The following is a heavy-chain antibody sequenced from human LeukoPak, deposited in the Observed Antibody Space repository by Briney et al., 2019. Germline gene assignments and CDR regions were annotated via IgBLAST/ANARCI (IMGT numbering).Heavy chain of an antibody. CDR2: INHSGST. CDR3: ARGKSKEAGYCSGGSCSFFDP. V-gene: IGHV4-34*01. D-gene: IGHD2-15*01. J-gene: IGHJ5*02. Sequence: KPSETLSLTCAVYGGSFSGYYWSWIRQLPGKGLEWIGEINHSGSTNYNPSLKSRVTISVDTSKNQFSLKLSSVTAADTAVYYCARGKSKEAGYCSGGSCSFFDPWGQGTLVTVSS. CDR1: GGSFSGYY.